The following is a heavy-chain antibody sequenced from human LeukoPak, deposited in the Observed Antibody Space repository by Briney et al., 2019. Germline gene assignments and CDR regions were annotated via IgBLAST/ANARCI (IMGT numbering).Heavy chain of an antibody. D-gene: IGHD1-26*01. CDR3: ARGQGATVPQVGKNWFDP. V-gene: IGHV4-34*01. CDR1: IDSFSNYH. Sequence: SETLSLTCAVYIDSFSNYHWNWIRQTPAKGMEWVGEVNESSGTNISPSLRSRVILSVDTSKNLFSLKLISVTVADTAIYYCARGQGATVPQVGKNWFDPWGQGTRVTVSS. CDR2: VNESSGT. J-gene: IGHJ5*02.